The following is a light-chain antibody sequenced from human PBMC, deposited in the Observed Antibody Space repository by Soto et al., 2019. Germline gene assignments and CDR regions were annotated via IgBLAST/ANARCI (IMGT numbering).Light chain of an antibody. CDR3: MSPTTRVTWV. Sequence: QSALTQPASVSGSLGQSITISCTGTSNDIGAHYYVSWYQHHPGKAPKLIIFEVDRRPSGVSGRFSGSKSGNTASLTISGLQAEDEADYYCMSPTTRVTWVFGGGTQLTVL. V-gene: IGLV2-14*01. J-gene: IGLJ3*02. CDR2: EVD. CDR1: SNDIGAHYY.